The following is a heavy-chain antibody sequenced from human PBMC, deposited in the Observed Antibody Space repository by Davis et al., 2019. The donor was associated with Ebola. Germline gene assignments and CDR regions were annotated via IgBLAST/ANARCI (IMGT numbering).Heavy chain of an antibody. CDR2: INAGNGNT. D-gene: IGHD6-19*01. Sequence: AASVKVSCKASGYTFTSYAMHWVRQAPGQRLEWMGWINAGNGNTKYSQKFQGRVTITRDTSASTAYMELSSLRSDDTAVYYCARASGVRAVTYFDYWGQGTLVTVSS. V-gene: IGHV1-3*01. CDR3: ARASGVRAVTYFDY. J-gene: IGHJ4*02. CDR1: GYTFTSYA.